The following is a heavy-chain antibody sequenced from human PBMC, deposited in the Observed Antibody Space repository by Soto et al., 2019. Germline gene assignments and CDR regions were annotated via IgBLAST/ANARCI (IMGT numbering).Heavy chain of an antibody. J-gene: IGHJ4*02. CDR2: IYYSGST. Sequence: QVQLQESGPGLVKPSETLSLTCVVSGASLSSYYWSWIRQPPGKGLEWIGYIYYSGSTNYNPSLKSRVSISVDPSKNQFSLKLSSVTAADTAVYYCASAWGSTNDYWGRGTLVTVSS. CDR1: GASLSSYY. CDR3: ASAWGSTNDY. V-gene: IGHV4-59*01. D-gene: IGHD3-16*01.